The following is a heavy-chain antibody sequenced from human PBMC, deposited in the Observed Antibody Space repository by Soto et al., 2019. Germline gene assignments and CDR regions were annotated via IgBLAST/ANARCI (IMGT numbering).Heavy chain of an antibody. CDR1: GFTFSSYG. CDR3: ASEYCSGGSCYYYGMDV. CDR2: IWYDGSNK. V-gene: IGHV3-33*01. J-gene: IGHJ6*02. D-gene: IGHD2-15*01. Sequence: LRLSCAASGFTFSSYGMHWVRQAPGKGLEWVAVIWYDGSNKYYADSVKGRFTISRDNSKNTLYLQMNSLRAEDTAVYYCASEYCSGGSCYYYGMDVWGQGTTVTVSS.